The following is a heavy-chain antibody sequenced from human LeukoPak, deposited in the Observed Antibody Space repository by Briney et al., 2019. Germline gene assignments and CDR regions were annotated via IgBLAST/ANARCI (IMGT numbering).Heavy chain of an antibody. CDR2: ISYDGSNK. CDR1: GFTFSSYA. Sequence: PGGSLRLSCAASGFTFSSYAMHWVRQAPGKGLEWVAVISYDGSNKYYADSVKGRFTISRDNSKNTLYLQMNSLRAEDTAVYYCAKDRRGAYDSSGYYGAFDYWGQGTLVTVSS. CDR3: AKDRRGAYDSSGYYGAFDY. D-gene: IGHD3-22*01. V-gene: IGHV3-30*04. J-gene: IGHJ4*02.